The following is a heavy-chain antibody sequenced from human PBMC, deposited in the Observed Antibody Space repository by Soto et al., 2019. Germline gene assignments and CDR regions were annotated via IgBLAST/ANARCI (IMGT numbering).Heavy chain of an antibody. CDR1: GFTFGDYA. J-gene: IGHJ6*02. CDR3: TKNDYGDFYYYGMDV. CDR2: IRSKAYGGTT. Sequence: VRLSCTAAGFTFGDYAMSWVRQAPGKGLEWVGFIRSKAYGGTTEYAASVKGRFTISRDDSKSIAYLQMSSLKTEDTAVYYCTKNDYGDFYYYGMDVWGQGTTVTVSS. D-gene: IGHD4-17*01. V-gene: IGHV3-49*04.